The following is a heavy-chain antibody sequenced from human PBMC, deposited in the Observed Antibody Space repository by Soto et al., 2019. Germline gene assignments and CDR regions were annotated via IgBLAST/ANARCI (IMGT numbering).Heavy chain of an antibody. V-gene: IGHV1-2*04. D-gene: IGHD1-1*01. CDR2: INPNSGGT. Sequence: QVPLVQSGAEVKKPGASVKVSCKASGYTFTGYYMHWVRQAPGQGLEWMGWINPNSGGTNYAQKFQGWVTMTRDTSISTAYMELSRLRSDDTAVYYCARAWNIGHYYYGMDVWGQGTTVTVSS. CDR3: ARAWNIGHYYYGMDV. J-gene: IGHJ6*02. CDR1: GYTFTGYY.